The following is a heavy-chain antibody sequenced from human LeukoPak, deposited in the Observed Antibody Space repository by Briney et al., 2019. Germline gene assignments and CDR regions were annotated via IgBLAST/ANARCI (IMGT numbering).Heavy chain of an antibody. CDR1: GYSFASYW. CDR3: ARPKAYYYVSSGYYSDAFDI. Sequence: GESLKISCKGSGYSFASYWIGWVRQMPGKGLEWMGIIYPGDSDTRYSPSFQGQVTISADKSISTAYLQWSSLKASDTAMYYCARPKAYYYVSSGYYSDAFDIWGQGTMVTVSS. CDR2: IYPGDSDT. D-gene: IGHD3-22*01. V-gene: IGHV5-51*01. J-gene: IGHJ3*02.